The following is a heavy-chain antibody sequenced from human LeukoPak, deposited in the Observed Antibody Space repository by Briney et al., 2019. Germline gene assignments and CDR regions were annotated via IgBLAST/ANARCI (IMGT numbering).Heavy chain of an antibody. CDR1: GGSISSSSYY. CDR3: ARAGVVPAAMLFPDY. D-gene: IGHD2-2*01. CDR2: IYYSGST. Sequence: PSETLSLTCTVSGGSISSSSYYWGWIRQPPGKGLEWIGSIYYSGSTYYNPSLKSRVTISVDTSKNQFSLKLSSVTAADTAVYYCARAGVVPAAMLFPDYWGQGTLVTVSS. J-gene: IGHJ4*02. V-gene: IGHV4-39*07.